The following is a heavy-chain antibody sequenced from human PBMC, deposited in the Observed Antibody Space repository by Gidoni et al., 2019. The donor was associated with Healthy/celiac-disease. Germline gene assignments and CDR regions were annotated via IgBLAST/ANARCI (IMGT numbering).Heavy chain of an antibody. J-gene: IGHJ5*02. CDR2: TYYSGNT. CDR3: ARAGIVVVPAVPPNWFDP. D-gene: IGHD2-2*01. V-gene: IGHV4-30-4*01. CDR1: GGSISSGDYY. Sequence: QVQLQESGPGLVKHSQTLSLTCTVSGGSISSGDYYWSWIRQPPGKGLEWIGYTYYSGNTYYNPSLKRRVTISLDTSKNQFSLKLSSVTAADTAVYYCARAGIVVVPAVPPNWFDPWGQGTLVTVSS.